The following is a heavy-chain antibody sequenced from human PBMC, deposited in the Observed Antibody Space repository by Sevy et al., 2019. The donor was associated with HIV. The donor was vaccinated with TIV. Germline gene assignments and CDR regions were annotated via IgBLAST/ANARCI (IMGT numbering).Heavy chain of an antibody. Sequence: GGSLRLSCAASGFSFNTYTFYWVRQAPGEGLEWISSISSSGVYEYYADSVRGRFTITRDNAKNSLSLQMNGLRVEDRGVYYCARVHDSGGRGRADYWGQGTLVTVSS. CDR2: ISSSGVYE. D-gene: IGHD1-26*01. CDR1: GFSFNTYT. J-gene: IGHJ4*02. CDR3: ARVHDSGGRGRADY. V-gene: IGHV3-21*01.